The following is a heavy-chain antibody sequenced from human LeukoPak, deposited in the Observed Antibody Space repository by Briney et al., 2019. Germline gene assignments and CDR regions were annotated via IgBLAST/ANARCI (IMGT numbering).Heavy chain of an antibody. CDR1: GGSINSYY. V-gene: IGHV4-59*08. Sequence: PSVTLSLTCAVSGGSINSYYWSWIRQPPGKGLEWIGNIHYRGSTNYNPSLKSRVTISVDTSKTQFSLKLSSVTAADTAVYYWASLYSVDDPSYYFYGMDVWAKGPRSPSP. CDR3: ASLYSVDDPSYYFYGMDV. CDR2: IHYRGST. J-gene: IGHJ6*02. D-gene: IGHD2-15*01.